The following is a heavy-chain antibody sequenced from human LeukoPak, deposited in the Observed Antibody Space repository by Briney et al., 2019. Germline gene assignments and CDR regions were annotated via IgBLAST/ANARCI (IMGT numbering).Heavy chain of an antibody. CDR3: ARRPDWGYDYYMDV. CDR1: GYSIGSGYF. D-gene: IGHD3-16*01. V-gene: IGHV4-38-2*02. J-gene: IGHJ6*03. CDR2: VYSSGTT. Sequence: SETLSLTCNVSGYSIGSGYFWGWIRQLPGKGLEWIGGVYSSGTTYYNPSLESRLTISLKTSKNQFSLKLRSVTAADTAVYYCARRPDWGYDYYMDVWGKGTTVTVSS.